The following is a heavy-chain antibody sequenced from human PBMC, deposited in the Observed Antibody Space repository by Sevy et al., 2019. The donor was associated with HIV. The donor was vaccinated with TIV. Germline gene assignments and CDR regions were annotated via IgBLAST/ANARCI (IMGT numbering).Heavy chain of an antibody. CDR2: ISFDGDNK. CDR3: VKGLSSIYPYSMDV. J-gene: IGHJ6*02. CDR1: GFSFSRYG. Sequence: GGSLRLSCEASGFSFSRYGMHWVRQVAGKGLEWVAVISFDGDNKYYSDSVRGRFAISRDNSENTMQLQMNNLRLDDTAVYYCVKGLSSIYPYSMDVWGQGTTVTVSS. V-gene: IGHV3-30*18. D-gene: IGHD1-20*01.